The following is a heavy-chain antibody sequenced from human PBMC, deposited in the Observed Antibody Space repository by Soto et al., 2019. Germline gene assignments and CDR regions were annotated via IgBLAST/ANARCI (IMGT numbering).Heavy chain of an antibody. J-gene: IGHJ3*02. CDR2: IYYSGST. CDR1: GGSISSYY. CDR3: ARRHKLLFFGELDRDAFDI. V-gene: IGHV4-59*12. Sequence: PSETLSLTCTVSGGSISSYYWSWIRQPPGKGLEWIGYIYYSGSTNYNPSLKSRVTISVDTSKNQFSLKLSSVTAADTAVYYCARRHKLLFFGELDRDAFDISCPATMVTVSS. D-gene: IGHD3-10*01.